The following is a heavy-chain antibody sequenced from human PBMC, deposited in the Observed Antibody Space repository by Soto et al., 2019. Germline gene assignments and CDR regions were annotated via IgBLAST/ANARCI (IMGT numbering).Heavy chain of an antibody. J-gene: IGHJ6*02. V-gene: IGHV1-46*01. Sequence: QVQLVQSGAEVKKPGASVKVSCKASGYTFTSYYMHWVRQAPGQGLEWMGIINPSGGSTSYAQKFQGRVTMTRDTSTSTVYTELSSLITEDTAVYYCATVEYDFWSGYYAQTSYCMDVWGQGTTVTVSS. CDR1: GYTFTSYY. CDR2: INPSGGST. CDR3: ATVEYDFWSGYYAQTSYCMDV. D-gene: IGHD3-3*01.